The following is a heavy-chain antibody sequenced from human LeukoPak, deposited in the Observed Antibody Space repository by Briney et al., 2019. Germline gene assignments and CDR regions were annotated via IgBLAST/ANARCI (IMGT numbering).Heavy chain of an antibody. V-gene: IGHV1-69*13. CDR1: GGTFSSYA. Sequence: VKVSCKASGGTFSSYAISWVRQAPGQGLEWMGGIIPIFGTANYAQKFQGRVTITTDESTSTAYMELSSLRSEDTAVYYCAGDGIRATVTTAPYWYFDLWGRGTLVTVSS. D-gene: IGHD4-17*01. CDR3: AGDGIRATVTTAPYWYFDL. J-gene: IGHJ2*01. CDR2: IIPIFGTA.